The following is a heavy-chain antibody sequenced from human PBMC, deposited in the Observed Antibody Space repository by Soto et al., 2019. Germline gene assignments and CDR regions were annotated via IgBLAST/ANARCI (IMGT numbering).Heavy chain of an antibody. CDR1: GFTFSSYW. Sequence: GGSLRLSCAASGFTFSSYWMYWVRQAPGKGLVWVSRINSDGSSTSYADSVKGRFTISRDNAKNTLYLQMNSLRAEDTAVYYCARDLVAASSFNYYYYGMDVWGQGTTVTVSS. CDR3: ARDLVAASSFNYYYYGMDV. CDR2: INSDGSST. V-gene: IGHV3-74*01. D-gene: IGHD6-6*01. J-gene: IGHJ6*02.